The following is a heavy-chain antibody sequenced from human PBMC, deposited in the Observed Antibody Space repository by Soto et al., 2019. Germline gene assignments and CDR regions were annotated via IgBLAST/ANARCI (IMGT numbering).Heavy chain of an antibody. V-gene: IGHV3-30-3*01. D-gene: IGHD2-21*02. CDR2: ISYDGSNK. CDR3: ARLSCGGDCVDYYYGMDV. Sequence: HPGGSLRRSCAASGFTFSSYAMHWIRQAPGKGLEWVAVISYDGSNKYYADSVKGRFTISRDNSKNTQYLQMNSLRAEDTAVYYSARLSCGGDCVDYYYGMDVWGEGTTLAV. J-gene: IGHJ6*02. CDR1: GFTFSSYA.